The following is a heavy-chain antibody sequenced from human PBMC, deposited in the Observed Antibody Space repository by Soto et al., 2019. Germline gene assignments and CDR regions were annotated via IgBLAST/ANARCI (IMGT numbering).Heavy chain of an antibody. V-gene: IGHV3-15*01. Sequence: GGSLRLFCAASGFTFTNAWMSWVRPAPGKGLEWVGRIKSKTDGGTTDYAAPVKGRFTISRDDSKNTLYLQMNSLETEDTAVYYCTTARGTYGAEYFQHWGQGTLVTVSS. CDR2: IKSKTDGGTT. CDR1: GFTFTNAW. CDR3: TTARGTYGAEYFQH. J-gene: IGHJ1*01. D-gene: IGHD4-17*01.